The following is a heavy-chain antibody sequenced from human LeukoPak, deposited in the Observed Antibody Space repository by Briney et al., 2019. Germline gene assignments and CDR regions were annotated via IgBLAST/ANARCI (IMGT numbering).Heavy chain of an antibody. J-gene: IGHJ3*02. CDR1: GFTVSSNY. CDR3: AKDLDIVVVPAAMYAFDI. D-gene: IGHD2-2*01. Sequence: GGSLRLSCAASGFTVSSNYMNWVRQAPGKGLEWVSAISGSGGSTYYADSVKGRFTISRDNSKNALYLQMNSLRAEDTAVYYCAKDLDIVVVPAAMYAFDIWGQGTMVTVSS. CDR2: ISGSGGST. V-gene: IGHV3-23*01.